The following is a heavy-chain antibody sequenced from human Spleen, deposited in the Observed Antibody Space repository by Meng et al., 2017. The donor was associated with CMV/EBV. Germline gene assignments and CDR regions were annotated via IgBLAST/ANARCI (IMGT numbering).Heavy chain of an antibody. CDR3: ARASGSTSSGWFDP. CDR1: GGAISSRNW. CDR2: IYHSGST. J-gene: IGHJ5*02. Sequence: VSGGAISSRNWWSWVRRPPGKGLEWIGEIYHSGSTNYNPSLKSRVTISVDKSKNQFSLKLSSVTAADTAVYYCARASGSTSSGWFDPWGQGTLVTVSS. D-gene: IGHD2-2*01. V-gene: IGHV4-4*02.